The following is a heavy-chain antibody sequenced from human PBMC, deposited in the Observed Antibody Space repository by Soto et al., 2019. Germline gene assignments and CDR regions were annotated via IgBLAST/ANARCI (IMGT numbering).Heavy chain of an antibody. J-gene: IGHJ4*02. CDR3: ARPTLYSGSPGGFDY. CDR2: IIVILDIA. Sequence: SVKVSCKASGGTFSSYTLSWLRLAPGQGLEWMGRIIVILDIANYAQKFQGRVTITADKSTSTAYMELSSLRSEDTAVYYCARPTLYSGSPGGFDYWGQGTLVTVSS. CDR1: GGTFSSYT. D-gene: IGHD1-26*01. V-gene: IGHV1-69*02.